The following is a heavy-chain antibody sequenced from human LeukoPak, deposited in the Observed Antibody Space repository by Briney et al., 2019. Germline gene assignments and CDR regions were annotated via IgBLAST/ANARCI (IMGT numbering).Heavy chain of an antibody. D-gene: IGHD6-13*01. J-gene: IGHJ5*02. V-gene: IGHV3-21*01. CDR1: GFTFSSYS. CDR3: ARDNDQQLYADWFDP. CDR2: ISSSSSYI. Sequence: GGSLRLSCAASGFTFSSYSMNWVRQAPGKGLEWVSSISSSSSYIYYADSVKGRFTISRDNAKNSLYLQMNSLRAEDTAVYYCARDNDQQLYADWFDPWGRGTLVTVSS.